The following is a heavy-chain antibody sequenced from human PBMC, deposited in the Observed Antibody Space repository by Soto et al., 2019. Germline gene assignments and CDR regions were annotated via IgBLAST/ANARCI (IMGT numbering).Heavy chain of an antibody. CDR1: GFIFSNYG. CDR2: ISYDGSDI. J-gene: IGHJ4*02. Sequence: QVQLVESGGGVVQPGRSLRLSCAGSGFIFSNYGMHWVRQAPGKGLEWVAFISYDGSDILYADFVKGRFTISRDNSKSTLFLNMNRPRAEDTAVYFCAIVRVADSPLDHWGQGSLVTVSS. V-gene: IGHV3-30*03. D-gene: IGHD3-10*02. CDR3: AIVRVADSPLDH.